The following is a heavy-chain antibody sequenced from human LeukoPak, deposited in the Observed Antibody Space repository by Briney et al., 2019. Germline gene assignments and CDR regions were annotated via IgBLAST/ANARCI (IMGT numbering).Heavy chain of an antibody. CDR2: ISVRAATI. CDR1: GFDLGHYE. Sequence: GGSLRLSCAASGFDLGHYEVNWVRQAPGKGLEWIAHISVRAATIYNGYSVEGRFTISRDDAKNALFLQMNSLRVEDTAIYYCAKDVPHHYETGHGIDLWGQGTAVTVS. V-gene: IGHV3-48*03. D-gene: IGHD3-22*01. CDR3: AKDVPHHYETGHGIDL. J-gene: IGHJ6*02.